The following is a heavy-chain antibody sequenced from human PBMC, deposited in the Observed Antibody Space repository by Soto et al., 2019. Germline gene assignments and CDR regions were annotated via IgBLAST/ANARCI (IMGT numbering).Heavy chain of an antibody. CDR3: TRRSSGGYFDY. V-gene: IGHV3-23*01. J-gene: IGHJ4*02. CDR1: GFTFSSYA. CDR2: ISGSGGST. Sequence: EVPLLESGGGLVQPGGSLRLSCAASGFTFSSYAMSWVRQAPGKGLEWVSAISGSGGSTYYADSVQGRFTISRDNSKNTLKLQMNSLRDEATAVYYCTRRSSGGYFDYWGQGTLVTVSS. D-gene: IGHD6-19*01.